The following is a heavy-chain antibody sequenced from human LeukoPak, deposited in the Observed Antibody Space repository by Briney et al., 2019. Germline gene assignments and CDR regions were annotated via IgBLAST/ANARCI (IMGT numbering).Heavy chain of an antibody. CDR1: GFTFSRYG. V-gene: IGHV3-33*01. CDR3: ARDSSTTVTGAFDI. D-gene: IGHD4-17*01. J-gene: IGHJ3*02. CDR2: IWYDGSNK. Sequence: GGSLRLSCAASGFTFSRYGMHWVRQAPGKGLEWVAIIWYDGSNKYYADSVKGRFTTSRDNYKNTLYLQMNSLRAEDTAVYYCARDSSTTVTGAFDIWGRGTMVTVSS.